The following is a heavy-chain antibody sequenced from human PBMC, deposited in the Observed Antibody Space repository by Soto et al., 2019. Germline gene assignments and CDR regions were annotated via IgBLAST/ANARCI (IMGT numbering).Heavy chain of an antibody. D-gene: IGHD2-21*02. J-gene: IGHJ3*02. Sequence: QVQLVESGGGVVQPGRSLRLSCAASGFTFSRYGMHWVRQAPGKGLEWVAVISYDGSNKYYADSVKCRFTISRDNSKNTLYLQMNRLRAEDTAVYYCARDGGWTWGGGDFDDAFDIWGQGTMVTVSS. V-gene: IGHV3-30-3*01. CDR1: GFTFSRYG. CDR3: ARDGGWTWGGGDFDDAFDI. CDR2: ISYDGSNK.